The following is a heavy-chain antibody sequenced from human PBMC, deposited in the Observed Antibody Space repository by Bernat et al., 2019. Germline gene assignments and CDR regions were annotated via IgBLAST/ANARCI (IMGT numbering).Heavy chain of an antibody. CDR3: ARSDLWFGEDAFDI. Sequence: QVQLQESGPGLVKPSETLSLTCTVSGGSISSYYWSWIRQPPGKGLEWIGYSDYSGSTNYNPSLKSRVTISVDTSKNQFSLKLSSVTAADTAVYYCARSDLWFGEDAFDIWGQGTMVTVSS. CDR1: GGSISSYY. V-gene: IGHV4-59*01. J-gene: IGHJ3*02. D-gene: IGHD3-10*01. CDR2: SDYSGST.